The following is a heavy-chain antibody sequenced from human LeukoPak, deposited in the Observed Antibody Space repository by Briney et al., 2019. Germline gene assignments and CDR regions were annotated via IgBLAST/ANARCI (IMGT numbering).Heavy chain of an antibody. D-gene: IGHD6-19*01. CDR1: GDSISNYY. CDR3: ARAEKAVTGTLDS. V-gene: IGHV4-59*01. Sequence: SETLSLTCTVSGDSISNYYWSWIRQSPGKELEWIGYMYNRGSTIYNPSLKSRVTISTDTSKNQFSLRLTSVTAADTAVYYCARAEKAVTGTLDSWGQGTLITVSS. J-gene: IGHJ4*02. CDR2: MYNRGST.